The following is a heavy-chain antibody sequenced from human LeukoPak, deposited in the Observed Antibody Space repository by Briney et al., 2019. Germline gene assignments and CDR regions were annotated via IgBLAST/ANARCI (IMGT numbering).Heavy chain of an antibody. CDR2: INPEGSGT. CDR1: GFTFTRYW. CDR3: ARGASVAAAGASP. J-gene: IGHJ1*01. Sequence: GGSLRPSCAASGFTFTRYWMHWVRQTPGKGLVWVSRINPEGSGTGYADSVKGRFTISRDNAKNTLYLQMNSLRAEDTAVYYCARGASVAAAGASPWGRGTLVTVSS. D-gene: IGHD6-13*01. V-gene: IGHV3-74*01.